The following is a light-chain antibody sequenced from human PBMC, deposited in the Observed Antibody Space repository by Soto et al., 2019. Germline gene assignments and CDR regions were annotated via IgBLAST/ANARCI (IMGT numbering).Light chain of an antibody. V-gene: IGKV3-20*01. CDR3: QPYGNAPSS. Sequence: PEKTGALSCGASQSISSSFLAWYQQKPGQAPRLLIYGASSRATGIPDRFSGTGSETDFTLTISRLEPEDFAVYYCQPYGNAPSSVGQGTRLEIK. CDR2: GAS. J-gene: IGKJ5*01. CDR1: QSISSSF.